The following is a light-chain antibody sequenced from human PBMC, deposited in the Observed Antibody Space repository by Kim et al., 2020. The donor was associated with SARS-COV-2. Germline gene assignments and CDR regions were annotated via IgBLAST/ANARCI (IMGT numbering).Light chain of an antibody. J-gene: IGKJ1*01. CDR2: AAS. CDR3: QQSDSTPRT. V-gene: IGKV1-39*01. CDR1: QSISRY. Sequence: DIQMTHSPSSLSASVGDRVTITCRASQSISRYLNWYQQKPGKAPKLLIYAASSLQSGVPSRFSGSGAGTDFTLTISSLQPEDFGTYYGQQSDSTPRTFGQGTRVDIK.